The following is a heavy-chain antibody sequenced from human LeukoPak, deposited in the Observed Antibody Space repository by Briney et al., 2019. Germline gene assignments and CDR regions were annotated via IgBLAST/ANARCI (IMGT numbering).Heavy chain of an antibody. J-gene: IGHJ4*02. Sequence: RLSLTCTLSVGSPTICYWSWIRPPPRGGLGWIGYIYTSGGTTYNPSLKSGVTISVDTPKKQFSSKRGSVTAADTALYYGARHMTAGLPVGWGQGTLVTVSS. CDR2: IYTSGGT. CDR1: VGSPTICY. CDR3: ARHMTAGLPVG. D-gene: IGHD4-23*01. V-gene: IGHV4-4*09.